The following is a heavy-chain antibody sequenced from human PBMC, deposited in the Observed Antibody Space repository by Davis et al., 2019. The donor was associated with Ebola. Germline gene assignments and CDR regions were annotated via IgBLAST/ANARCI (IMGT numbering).Heavy chain of an antibody. V-gene: IGHV5-51*01. CDR1: GYNFTNYW. CDR2: IYPGDSDI. D-gene: IGHD6-6*01. J-gene: IGHJ4*02. Sequence: GESLKISCKGSGYNFTNYWIAWVRQMPGKGLEWMASIYPGDSDIKYSQSVEGQVTISADKSITIAYLQWRSLKASDTAIYYCARGEAGSSGGFDYWGQGSLLTVSS. CDR3: ARGEAGSSGGFDY.